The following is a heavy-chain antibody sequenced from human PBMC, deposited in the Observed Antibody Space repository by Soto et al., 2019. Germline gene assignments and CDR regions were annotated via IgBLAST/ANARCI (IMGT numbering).Heavy chain of an antibody. V-gene: IGHV1-3*01. CDR1: GYTFTSYA. J-gene: IGHJ4*02. D-gene: IGHD3-16*02. CDR3: ASGSTFGGVIVWY. Sequence: EASVKVSCKASGYTFTSYAMHWVRQAPGQRLEWMGWINAGNGNTKYSQKFQGRVTITRDTSASTAYMELSSLRSEDTAVYYCASGSTFGGVIVWYWGQGTLVTVSS. CDR2: INAGNGNT.